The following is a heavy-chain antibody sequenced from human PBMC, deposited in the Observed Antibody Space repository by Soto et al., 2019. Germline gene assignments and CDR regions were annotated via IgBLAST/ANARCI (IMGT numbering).Heavy chain of an antibody. CDR1: GGTFSSYT. Sequence: QVQLVQSGAEGKKPGSSVKVSCKASGGTFSSYTISWVRQAPGQGLEWMGRIIPILGIANYAQKFQGRVTITADKSTSTAYMELSSLRSEDTAVYYCAREDYYYYGMDVWGQGTTVTVSS. J-gene: IGHJ6*02. CDR3: AREDYYYYGMDV. CDR2: IIPILGIA. V-gene: IGHV1-69*08.